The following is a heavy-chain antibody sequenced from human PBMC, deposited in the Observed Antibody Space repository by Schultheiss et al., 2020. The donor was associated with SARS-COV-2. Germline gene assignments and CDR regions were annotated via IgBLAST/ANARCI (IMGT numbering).Heavy chain of an antibody. CDR1: GFTFSSYG. J-gene: IGHJ6*02. CDR3: ARDPSSGYDFWSGYSIYGMDV. V-gene: IGHV3-48*02. D-gene: IGHD3-3*01. Sequence: GGSLRLSCAASGFTFSSYGMHWVRQAPGKGLEWVSYISSSGSTIIYADSVKGRFTISRENAKNSLYLQMKSLRDEDTAVYYCARDPSSGYDFWSGYSIYGMDVWGQGTTVTVSS. CDR2: ISSSGSTI.